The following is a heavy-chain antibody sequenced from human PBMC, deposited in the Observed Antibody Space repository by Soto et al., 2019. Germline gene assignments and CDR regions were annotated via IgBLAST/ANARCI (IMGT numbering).Heavy chain of an antibody. Sequence: PGGSLRLSCEGSGFTFSDYYISWIRQAPGKGLEWISYSSNSGTFSRYADSVKGRFSISRDNTKNLLYLQMNSLRAEDTAVYYCARSGDNYNRLDYWGQGHWSPSPQ. CDR1: GFTFSDYY. D-gene: IGHD1-1*01. J-gene: IGHJ4*02. CDR2: SSNSGTFS. V-gene: IGHV3-11*06. CDR3: ARSGDNYNRLDY.